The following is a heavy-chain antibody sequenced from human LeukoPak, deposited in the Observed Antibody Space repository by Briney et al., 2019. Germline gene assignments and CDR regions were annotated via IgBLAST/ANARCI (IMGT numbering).Heavy chain of an antibody. Sequence: SETLSLTCTVSGGSVTSGNYYWNWIRQPAGRGLEWIGRIYTNGGASYNPSLKSRVTISIDASKNQFSLKLSSVTAADTAVYYCAREPPGYWGQGILVTVSS. CDR1: GGSVTSGNYY. J-gene: IGHJ4*02. CDR3: AREPPGY. CDR2: IYTNGGA. V-gene: IGHV4-61*02.